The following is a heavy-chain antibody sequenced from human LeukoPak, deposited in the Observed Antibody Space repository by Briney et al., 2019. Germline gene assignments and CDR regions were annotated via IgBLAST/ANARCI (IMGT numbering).Heavy chain of an antibody. CDR2: INHSGST. J-gene: IGHJ5*02. D-gene: IGHD6-19*01. Sequence: SETLSPTCAVHGGSFSGYYWSWIRQPPGKGLEWIGEINHSGSTNYNPSLKSRVTISVDTSKNQFSLKLSSVTAADTAVYYCARSLYASSNNWFDPWGQGTLVTVSS. V-gene: IGHV4-34*01. CDR3: ARSLYASSNNWFDP. CDR1: GGSFSGYY.